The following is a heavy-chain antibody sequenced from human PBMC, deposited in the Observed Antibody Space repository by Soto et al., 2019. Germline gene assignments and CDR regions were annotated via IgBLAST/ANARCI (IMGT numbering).Heavy chain of an antibody. V-gene: IGHV4-39*01. CDR1: GVSISSSTYY. J-gene: IGHJ5*02. D-gene: IGHD4-17*01. CDR3: ARHIGDYVGYWFDP. CDR2: IYYSGST. Sequence: QLQLQESGPGLVQPSETLSLTCTVSGVSISSSTYYWSWIRQPPGKGLEWIGSIYYSGSTYYNPSLKSRVTLSVDTSKNHFSLKLSSVTAADTALYYCARHIGDYVGYWFDPWGQGTLVTVSS.